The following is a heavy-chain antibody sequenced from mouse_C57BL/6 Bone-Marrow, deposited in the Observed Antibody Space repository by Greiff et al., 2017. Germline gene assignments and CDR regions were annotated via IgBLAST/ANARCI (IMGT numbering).Heavy chain of an antibody. CDR2: IHPNSGSN. CDR1: GYTFTSYW. Sequence: QVQLKQSGAELVKPGASVKLSCKASGYTFTSYWMHWVKQRPGQGLEWIGMIHPNSGSNNYNEKFKSKATLTVDKSSSTASMQLSSLTSYDSSVYYCSRWTTVVPYYFDYWGQGTTLTVSS. CDR3: SRWTTVVPYYFDY. J-gene: IGHJ2*01. D-gene: IGHD1-1*01. V-gene: IGHV1-64*01.